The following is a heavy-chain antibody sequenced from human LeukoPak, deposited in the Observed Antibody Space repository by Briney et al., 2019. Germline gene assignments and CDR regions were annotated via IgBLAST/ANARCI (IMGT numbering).Heavy chain of an antibody. CDR2: ISGSTGNT. Sequence: ASVKVSCKAFGYTFSHYGVNWVRQAPGQGLQWMGWISGSTGNTQYAHNVQGRVTMTTDISTSTAYMELRSLKSDDTAVYFCARSRYSSGWYLNSWGQGTLVTVSS. CDR1: GYTFSHYG. J-gene: IGHJ4*02. V-gene: IGHV1-18*04. D-gene: IGHD6-19*01. CDR3: ARSRYSSGWYLNS.